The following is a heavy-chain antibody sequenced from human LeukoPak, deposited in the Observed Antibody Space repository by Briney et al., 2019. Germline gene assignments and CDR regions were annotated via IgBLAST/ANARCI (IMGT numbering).Heavy chain of an antibody. CDR2: IYPGDSDT. CDR3: ARSVAVAGDYYYYGMDV. D-gene: IGHD6-19*01. CDR1: GCSFTSYW. J-gene: IGHJ6*02. Sequence: GESLKISCKGSGCSFTSYWIGWVRQMPGKGLEWMGIIYPGDSDTRYSPSFQGQVTISADKSISAAYLQWSSLKASDTAMYYCARSVAVAGDYYYYGMDVWGQGTTVTVSS. V-gene: IGHV5-51*01.